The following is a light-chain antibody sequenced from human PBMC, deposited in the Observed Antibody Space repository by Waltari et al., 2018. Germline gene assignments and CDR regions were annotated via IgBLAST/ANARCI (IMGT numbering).Light chain of an antibody. CDR1: SSNIGSNP. CDR2: SNN. CDR3: ATWDDTLKGPV. V-gene: IGLV1-44*01. J-gene: IGLJ2*01. Sequence: QSMLTQPPSGSGTPGQRVTISCSGSSSNIGSNPVNWYQQRPRTAPKLVIFSNNERPSGVPDRFSASKSGTSAAVASSGLQSEDEANYYCATWDDTLKGPVFGGGTKLIVL.